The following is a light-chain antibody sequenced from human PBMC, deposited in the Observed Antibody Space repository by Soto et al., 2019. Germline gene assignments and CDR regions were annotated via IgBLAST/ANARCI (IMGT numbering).Light chain of an antibody. Sequence: DIQMTQSPSTLSASVGDRVTITCRASQTINTWLAWYQQKPGKAPKLLIYDAFSLESGVPSRFSGSGSGTEFTLTISTLPPDDFATYYCQQYNSYSWTFGQGTKVEIK. V-gene: IGKV1-5*01. CDR3: QQYNSYSWT. CDR2: DAF. J-gene: IGKJ1*01. CDR1: QTINTW.